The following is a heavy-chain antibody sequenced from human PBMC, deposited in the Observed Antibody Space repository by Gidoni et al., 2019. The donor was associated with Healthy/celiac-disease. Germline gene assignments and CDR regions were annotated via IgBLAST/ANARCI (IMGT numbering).Heavy chain of an antibody. D-gene: IGHD5-18*01. CDR3: AREAEDTAMVPYYYYYYMDV. CDR1: GFTFSSYS. Sequence: EVQLVESGGGLVKPGGSLRLSCAASGFTFSSYSLNWVRQAPGKGLEWVSSISSSSSYIYYADSVKGRFTISRDNAKNSLYLQMNSLRAEDTAVYYCAREAEDTAMVPYYYYYYMDVWGKGTTVTVSS. J-gene: IGHJ6*03. V-gene: IGHV3-21*01. CDR2: ISSSSSYI.